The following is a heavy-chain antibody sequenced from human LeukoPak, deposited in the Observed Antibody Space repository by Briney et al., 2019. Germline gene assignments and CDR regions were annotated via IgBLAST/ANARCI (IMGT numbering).Heavy chain of an antibody. V-gene: IGHV3-23*01. CDR3: ASHCSGGSCYF. CDR1: GFTFSSYA. Sequence: GGSLRLSCAASGFTFSSYAMSWVRQAPGKGLEWVSAISGSGSSSYYANSVKGRFAISRDNSKNTLYLQVNSLRAEDTAVYYCASHCSGGSCYFWGQGTLVSVSS. CDR2: ISGSGSSS. J-gene: IGHJ4*02. D-gene: IGHD2-15*01.